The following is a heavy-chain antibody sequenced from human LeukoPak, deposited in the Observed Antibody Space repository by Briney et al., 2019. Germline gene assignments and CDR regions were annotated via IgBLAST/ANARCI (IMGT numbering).Heavy chain of an antibody. CDR1: GGSISSGDYS. CDR3: ARVWPPITGDAFDI. V-gene: IGHV4-30-4*01. Sequence: PSETLSLTCTVSGGSISSGDYSWSWIRQPPGKGLEWIGYIYYRGSTYYNPSLKSRVTISVDTSKNQFSLKLSSVTAADTAVYYCARVWPPITGDAFDIWGQGTMVTVSS. D-gene: IGHD1-14*01. CDR2: IYYRGST. J-gene: IGHJ3*02.